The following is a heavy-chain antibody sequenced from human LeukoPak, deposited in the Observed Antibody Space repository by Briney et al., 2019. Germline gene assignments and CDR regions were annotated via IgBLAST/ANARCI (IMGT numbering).Heavy chain of an antibody. V-gene: IGHV3-48*01. CDR2: ISSTSSTI. CDR3: ARRLDY. J-gene: IGHJ4*02. CDR1: GFTFSSYA. Sequence: PGGSLRLSCAASGFTFSSYAMSWVRQVPGKGLEWVSYISSTSSTIYYADSVKGRFTISRDNAKNSLYLQMNSLRAEDTAVYYCARRLDYWGQGTLVTVSS.